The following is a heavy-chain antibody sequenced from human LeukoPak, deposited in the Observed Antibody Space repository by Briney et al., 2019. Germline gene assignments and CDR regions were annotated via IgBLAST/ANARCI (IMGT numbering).Heavy chain of an antibody. V-gene: IGHV5-51*01. CDR2: IYPGDSDT. Sequence: GESLQISCKGSGYSFTTYWIGWVRQMPGKGLEWMGIIYPGDSDTRYSPSFQAQVTISVDKSISTAYLRWRSLKAPDTALFYWASWAATNEDFDFWGQGTLVTVS. J-gene: IGHJ4*02. CDR3: ASWAATNEDFDF. D-gene: IGHD1-1*01. CDR1: GYSFTTYW.